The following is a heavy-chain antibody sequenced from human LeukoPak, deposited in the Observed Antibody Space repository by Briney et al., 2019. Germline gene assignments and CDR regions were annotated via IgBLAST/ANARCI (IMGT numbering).Heavy chain of an antibody. J-gene: IGHJ4*02. D-gene: IGHD1-26*01. CDR2: ISSSSSTT. Sequence: GGSLRLSCAASGFSFSDYNMNWVRQAPGKGREWVAYISSSSSTTHYADSVTGRFSISRDNAKSSLYLQMNSLRVEDTAVYYCARDLYSGSYYDFDYWGQGTLVTVSS. CDR1: GFSFSDYN. CDR3: ARDLYSGSYYDFDY. V-gene: IGHV3-48*01.